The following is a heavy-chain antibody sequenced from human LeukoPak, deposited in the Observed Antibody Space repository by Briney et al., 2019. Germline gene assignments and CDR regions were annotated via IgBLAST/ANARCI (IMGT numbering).Heavy chain of an antibody. J-gene: IGHJ4*02. CDR1: GFTFSSYG. V-gene: IGHV3-30*18. CDR2: ISYDGSNK. Sequence: PGGSLRLSCAASGFTFSSYGMHWVRQAPGKGLEWVAVISYDGSNKYYADSVKGRFTISRDNSKNTLYLQMNGLRAEDTAVYCCAKELTIAAAHRFDYWGQGTLVTVSS. D-gene: IGHD6-13*01. CDR3: AKELTIAAAHRFDY.